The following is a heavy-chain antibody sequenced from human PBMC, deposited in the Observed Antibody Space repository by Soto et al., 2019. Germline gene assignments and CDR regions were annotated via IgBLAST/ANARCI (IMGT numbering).Heavy chain of an antibody. Sequence: QITLKESGPTLVKPTEPLTLTCTLTGYSISISGVGVGWIRQPPGKALEWLAVIYWDDDKRYNPSLENRLTIIKDASKNQVVLTLANMHPVDTGTYYCAHVVPATMYYFDYWGRGTLVTVSS. CDR1: GYSISISGVG. CDR3: AHVVPATMYYFDY. D-gene: IGHD2-15*01. V-gene: IGHV2-5*02. J-gene: IGHJ4*02. CDR2: IYWDDDK.